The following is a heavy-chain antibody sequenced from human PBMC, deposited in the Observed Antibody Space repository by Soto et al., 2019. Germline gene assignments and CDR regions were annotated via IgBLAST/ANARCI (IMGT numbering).Heavy chain of an antibody. Sequence: EVQLLESGGGLVQPGGSLRLSCAASGFTFSSYAMSWVRQAPGKGLEWVSAISGSGGSTYYADSVKGRFTISRDNSKNTLYLQMNSLRVEDTAVYYCAKEKATGYYYYYYGMDVWGQGTTVTVSS. CDR1: GFTFSSYA. J-gene: IGHJ6*02. CDR3: AKEKATGYYYYYYGMDV. D-gene: IGHD1-26*01. V-gene: IGHV3-23*01. CDR2: ISGSGGST.